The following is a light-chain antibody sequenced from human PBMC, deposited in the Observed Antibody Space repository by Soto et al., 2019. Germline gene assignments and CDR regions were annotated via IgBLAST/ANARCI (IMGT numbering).Light chain of an antibody. Sequence: DIQLTQSPSFLSASVGDRVTVSCRASQDISTSLAWFQQKAGKVPQLLVYPASTLQDGVPSRFSGSGSGTYFTLTINNLQAEDFAPYFRQHPRTYPFSFGQGTKVDIK. J-gene: IGKJ2*03. CDR2: PAS. V-gene: IGKV1-9*01. CDR3: QHPRTYPFS. CDR1: QDISTS.